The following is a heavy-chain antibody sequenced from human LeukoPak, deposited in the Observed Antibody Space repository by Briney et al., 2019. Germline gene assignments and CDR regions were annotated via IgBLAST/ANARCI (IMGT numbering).Heavy chain of an antibody. J-gene: IGHJ4*02. CDR2: MNPNSGNT. Sequence: ASVKVSCKASGYTFTSYDINWVRQATGQVLAWMGWMNPNSGNTGYAQKFQGRVTMTRNTSISTAYMELSSLRSEDTAVYYCARGSIAAARITDYWGQGTLVTVSS. D-gene: IGHD6-13*01. V-gene: IGHV1-8*01. CDR1: GYTFTSYD. CDR3: ARGSIAAARITDY.